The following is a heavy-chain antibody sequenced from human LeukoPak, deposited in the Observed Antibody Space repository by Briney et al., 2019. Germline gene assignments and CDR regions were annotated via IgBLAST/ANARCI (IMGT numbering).Heavy chain of an antibody. D-gene: IGHD2-2*01. Sequence: SETLSLTCTVSGGSISNYYWSWIRQPPGKGHEWIGYIYYSGSTNYNPSLKSRVTISVDTSKNQFSLKLRSVTAADTAVYYCARHPVPAAMLNWFDPWGQGTLVTVSS. J-gene: IGHJ5*02. CDR1: GGSISNYY. CDR3: ARHPVPAAMLNWFDP. CDR2: IYYSGST. V-gene: IGHV4-59*08.